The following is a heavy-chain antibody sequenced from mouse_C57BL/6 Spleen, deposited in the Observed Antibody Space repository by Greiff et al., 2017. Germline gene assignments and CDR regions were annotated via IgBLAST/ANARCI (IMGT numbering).Heavy chain of an antibody. D-gene: IGHD2-4*01. Sequence: EVKLMESGGGLVKPGGSLKLSCAASGFTFSSYAMSWVRQTPEKRLEWVATISDGGSYTYYPDNVKGRFTISRDNAKNNLYLQMSHLKSEDTAMYYCARDGDDYVFFFDYWGQGTTLTVSS. CDR2: ISDGGSYT. CDR3: ARDGDDYVFFFDY. J-gene: IGHJ2*01. V-gene: IGHV5-4*01. CDR1: GFTFSSYA.